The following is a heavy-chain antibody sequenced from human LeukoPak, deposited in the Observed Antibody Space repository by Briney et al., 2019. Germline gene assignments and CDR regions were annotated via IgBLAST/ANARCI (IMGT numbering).Heavy chain of an antibody. CDR1: GFTFSSYW. CDR3: AGGPDCSSISCIYFDY. Sequence: GGSLRLSCAASGFTFSSYWMHWVRQAPGKGLVWVSRINSDGSSTSYADSMKGRFTISRDNAKNTLYLQMNSLRAEDTAVYYCAGGPDCSSISCIYFDYWGQGTLVTVSS. CDR2: INSDGSST. J-gene: IGHJ4*02. D-gene: IGHD2-2*01. V-gene: IGHV3-74*01.